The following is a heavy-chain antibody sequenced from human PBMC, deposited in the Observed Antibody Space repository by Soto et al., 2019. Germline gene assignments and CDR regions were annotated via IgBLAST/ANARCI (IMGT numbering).Heavy chain of an antibody. CDR2: IIPVFGTA. J-gene: IGHJ4*02. Sequence: QEQLVQSGAEVKKSGSSVKVSCKDSGGLFSSYAVSWVRQAPGQGLEWMGGIIPVFGTAYYAQKFQGRVTITADESTNTAYMEWSSLRSEDTAMYYCAGGGSGYIWFNEYWGQGTLVTVSS. CDR3: AGGGSGYIWFNEY. CDR1: GGLFSSYA. V-gene: IGHV1-69*01. D-gene: IGHD3-22*01.